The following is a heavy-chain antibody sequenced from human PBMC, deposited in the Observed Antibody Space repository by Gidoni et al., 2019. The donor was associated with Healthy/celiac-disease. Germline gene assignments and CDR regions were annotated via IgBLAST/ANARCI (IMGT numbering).Heavy chain of an antibody. CDR1: GFTFSSYG. CDR3: AREDEYDFGGYFDY. J-gene: IGHJ4*02. CDR2: IWYDGSNK. D-gene: IGHD3-3*01. Sequence: QVQLVESGGGVVQPGRSLRLSCAASGFTFSSYGMHWVRQAPGKGLEWVAVIWYDGSNKYYADSVKGRFTISRDNSKNTLYLQMNSLRAEDTAVYYCAREDEYDFGGYFDYWGQGTLVTVSS. V-gene: IGHV3-33*01.